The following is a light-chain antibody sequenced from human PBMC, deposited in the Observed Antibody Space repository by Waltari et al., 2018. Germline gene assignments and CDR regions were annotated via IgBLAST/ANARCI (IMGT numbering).Light chain of an antibody. CDR3: QKCFSAPYT. CDR1: QGINNY. CDR2: AAS. V-gene: IGKV1-27*01. J-gene: IGKJ2*01. Sequence: DIQMTQSQASLAASVGDGVTITCRASQGINNYLAWYQQRAGKAPKVLIYAASILQSGVPSRFSGSGSGTDFTLTISSLQPEDVATYYCQKCFSAPYTFGQGTKLEI.